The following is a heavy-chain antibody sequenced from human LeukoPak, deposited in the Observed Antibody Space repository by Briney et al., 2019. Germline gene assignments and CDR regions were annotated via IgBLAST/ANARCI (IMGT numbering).Heavy chain of an antibody. CDR1: GYTFTGYY. CDR2: INPNSGGT. Sequence: GASVKVSCKASGYTFTGYYMHWVRPAPGQGLEWMGWINPNSGGTNYAQKFQGRVTMTRDTSISTAYMELSRLRSDDTAVYYCARVDLRMGHFDYWGQGTLVTVSS. J-gene: IGHJ4*02. V-gene: IGHV1-2*02. CDR3: ARVDLRMGHFDY. D-gene: IGHD5/OR15-5a*01.